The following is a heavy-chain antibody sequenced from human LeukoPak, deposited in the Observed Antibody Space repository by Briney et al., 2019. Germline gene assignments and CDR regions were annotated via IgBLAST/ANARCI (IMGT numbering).Heavy chain of an antibody. J-gene: IGHJ6*03. CDR2: ISAYNANT. D-gene: IGHD3-9*01. CDR3: ARDQDDILTGGYYMDV. V-gene: IGHV1-18*01. CDR1: GYSFTTYG. Sequence: ASVKVSCKASGYSFTTYGISWVRQAPGQGLEWMGWISAYNANTNYALKLQGRVTMTTDTSTSTAYMELRSLRSDDTAVYYCARDQDDILTGGYYMDVWGKGTTVTVSS.